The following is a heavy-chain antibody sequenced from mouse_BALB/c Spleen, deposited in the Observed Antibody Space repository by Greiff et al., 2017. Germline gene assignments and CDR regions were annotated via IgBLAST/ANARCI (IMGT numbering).Heavy chain of an antibody. D-gene: IGHD2-14*01. CDR2: IDPYDSET. J-gene: IGHJ4*01. Sequence: VQLQQSGAELVRPGASVKLSCKASGYTFTSYWMNWVKQSPEQGLEWIGRIDPYDSETHYNQKFKDKSILTVDKSSSTVYMKLSSLTSEDSAVYYRAKEDGRYDVMDYWGQGTSVTVSS. CDR3: AKEDGRYDVMDY. V-gene: IGHV1-74*01. CDR1: GYTFTSYW.